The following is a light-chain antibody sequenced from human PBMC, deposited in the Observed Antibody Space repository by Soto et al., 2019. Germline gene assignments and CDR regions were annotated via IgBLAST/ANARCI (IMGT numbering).Light chain of an antibody. CDR3: QQFDDSVT. J-gene: IGKJ5*01. CDR1: HSVSRTY. Sequence: EIVLTQSPGTLSLSPGERATLSCRASHSVSRTYLAWYQQKPGQAPRLLIFGASDRATGTPNRFSGSGSGTDFTLTISRLEPEYSAVYYCQQFDDSVTFGQGTRLDIK. CDR2: GAS. V-gene: IGKV3-20*01.